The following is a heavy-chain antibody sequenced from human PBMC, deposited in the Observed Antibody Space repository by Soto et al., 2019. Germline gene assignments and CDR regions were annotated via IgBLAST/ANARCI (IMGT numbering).Heavy chain of an antibody. D-gene: IGHD5-12*01. V-gene: IGHV3-30*18. Sequence: QAQLVESGGGVVQPGRSLRLSCAASGFTFSSYGMHWVRQAPGKGLEWVAVISYDGSNKYYADSVKGRFTISRDNSKNTLYLQMNSLRAEDTAVYYCAKVLSRYSGYDGFDYWGQGTLVTVSS. CDR1: GFTFSSYG. CDR2: ISYDGSNK. J-gene: IGHJ4*02. CDR3: AKVLSRYSGYDGFDY.